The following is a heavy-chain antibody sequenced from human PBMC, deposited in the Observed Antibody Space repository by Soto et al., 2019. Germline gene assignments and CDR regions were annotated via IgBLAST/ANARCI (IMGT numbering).Heavy chain of an antibody. CDR1: GGTFSSYA. CDR3: ARRKWCSGGSCYYKARYYYGMDV. CDR2: IIPIFGTA. J-gene: IGHJ6*02. Sequence: QVQLVQSGAEVKKPGSSVKVSCKASGGTFSSYAISWVRQAPGQGLEWMGGIIPIFGTANYAQKFQGRVTNTADESTSTAYMERSSLRSEDTAVYYCARRKWCSGGSCYYKARYYYGMDVWGQGTTVTVSS. D-gene: IGHD2-15*01. V-gene: IGHV1-69*01.